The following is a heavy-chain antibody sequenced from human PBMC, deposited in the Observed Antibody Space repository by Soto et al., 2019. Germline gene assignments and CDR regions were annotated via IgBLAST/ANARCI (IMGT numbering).Heavy chain of an antibody. J-gene: IGHJ6*02. CDR2: IYYSGST. CDR1: GGSISSSSYY. D-gene: IGHD6-19*01. Sequence: SETLSLTCTVSGGSISSSSYYWGWIRQPPGKGLEWIGSIYYSGSTYYNPSLKSRVTISVDTSKNQFSLKLSSVTAADTAVYYCARHVSSSGWYESYLNYYYGMDVWGQGTTVTVSS. CDR3: ARHVSSSGWYESYLNYYYGMDV. V-gene: IGHV4-39*01.